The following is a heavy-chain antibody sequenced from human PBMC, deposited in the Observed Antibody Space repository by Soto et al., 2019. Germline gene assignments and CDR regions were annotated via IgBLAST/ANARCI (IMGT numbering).Heavy chain of an antibody. CDR1: GYNFTSYW. Sequence: RGESLKISCKASGYNFTSYWIGWVRQMPGKGLEWMGIIYPGDSDTRYSPSFQGQVTISADKSISTAFLQWSSLKASDTAMYYCARSLEWLRYGKFDYWGQGTLVTVSS. J-gene: IGHJ4*02. CDR2: IYPGDSDT. CDR3: ARSLEWLRYGKFDY. D-gene: IGHD5-12*01. V-gene: IGHV5-51*01.